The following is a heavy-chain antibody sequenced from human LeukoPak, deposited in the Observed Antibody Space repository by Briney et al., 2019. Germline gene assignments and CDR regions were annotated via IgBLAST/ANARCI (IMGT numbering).Heavy chain of an antibody. CDR1: GYTFTGYY. J-gene: IGHJ4*02. V-gene: IGHV1-2*02. D-gene: IGHD4-17*01. Sequence: ASVKVSCKASGYTFTGYYMHWVRQARGQGLEWMGWINPNSGGTNYAQKFQGRVTMTRDTSISTAYMELSRLRSDDTAVYYCARDRYGDYEGYFDYWGQGTLVTVSS. CDR2: INPNSGGT. CDR3: ARDRYGDYEGYFDY.